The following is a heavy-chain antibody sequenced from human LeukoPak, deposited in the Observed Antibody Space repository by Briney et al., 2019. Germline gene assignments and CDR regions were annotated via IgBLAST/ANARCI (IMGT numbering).Heavy chain of an antibody. CDR3: GRVVCSGGSCYYYYGRDV. J-gene: IGHJ6*02. Sequence: SETLSLTRTVSGGSISSYYWSWIRQPPGKGLEWIGYIYYSGSTNYNPSLKSRVTISVDTSKNQFSLKLSSVTAADTAVYYCGRVVCSGGSCYYYYGRDVWGQGPTVTVSS. CDR2: IYYSGST. D-gene: IGHD2-15*01. CDR1: GGSISSYY. V-gene: IGHV4-59*01.